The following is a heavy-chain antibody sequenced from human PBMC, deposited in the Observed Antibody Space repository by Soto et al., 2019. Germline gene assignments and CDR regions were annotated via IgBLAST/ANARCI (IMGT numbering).Heavy chain of an antibody. CDR1: GGSISSYY. J-gene: IGHJ6*02. CDR2: IYYSGST. CDR3: ARDGSFTMVRGVYGMDV. Sequence: PSETLSLTCTVSGGSISSYYWSWIRQPPGKGLEWIGYIYYSGSTNYNPSLKSRVTISVDTSKNQFSLKLSSVTAAVTAVYYCARDGSFTMVRGVYGMDVWGQGTTVTVSS. V-gene: IGHV4-59*01. D-gene: IGHD3-10*01.